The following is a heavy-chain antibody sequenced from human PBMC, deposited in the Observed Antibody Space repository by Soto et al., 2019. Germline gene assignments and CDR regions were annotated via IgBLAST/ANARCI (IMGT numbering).Heavy chain of an antibody. CDR3: ARVTMTEYWFDP. Sequence: SETLSLTCAVSGGSISSGGYSWSWIRQPPGKGLEWIGYIYHSGSTYYNTSLKSRVTISVDRSKNQFSLKLSSVTAADTAVYYCARVTMTEYWFDPWGQGTLVTVSS. D-gene: IGHD4-17*01. J-gene: IGHJ5*02. CDR1: GGSISSGGYS. CDR2: IYHSGST. V-gene: IGHV4-30-2*01.